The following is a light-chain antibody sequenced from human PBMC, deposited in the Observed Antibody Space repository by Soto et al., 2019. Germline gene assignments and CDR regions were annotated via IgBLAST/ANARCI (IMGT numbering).Light chain of an antibody. CDR2: GAS. J-gene: IGKJ3*01. V-gene: IGKV3-20*01. Sequence: IVLTQSPGTLSLSPGERATLSCRASQSVGSGYLAWYQQKPGQAPRLLIYGASIRATGIPDRFTGSGSGTHFTLTISRLEPEDFALYYCQQYTTSPFPFGPGTKVDVK. CDR1: QSVGSGY. CDR3: QQYTTSPFP.